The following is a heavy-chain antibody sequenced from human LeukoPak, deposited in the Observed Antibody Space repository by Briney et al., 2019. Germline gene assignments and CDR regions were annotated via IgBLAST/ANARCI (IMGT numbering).Heavy chain of an antibody. CDR2: MNPNSGGT. V-gene: IGHV1-2*02. D-gene: IGHD6-25*01. J-gene: IGHJ4*02. Sequence: ASVKVSCKASGYTFTDYYIHWVRQAPGQGLEWMAWMNPNSGGTSYAQKFQCRVTMTRHTSIGTGYMELSRLRFDDTAVYYCAINKAAKSLDYWGQGTLVTVSS. CDR1: GYTFTDYY. CDR3: AINKAAKSLDY.